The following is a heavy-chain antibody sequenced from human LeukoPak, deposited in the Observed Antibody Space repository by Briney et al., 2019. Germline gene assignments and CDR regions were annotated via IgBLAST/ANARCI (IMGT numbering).Heavy chain of an antibody. D-gene: IGHD2-2*01. CDR2: INHSGST. CDR3: ARGLYCSSTSCYENASDI. J-gene: IGHJ3*02. V-gene: IGHV4-34*01. Sequence: SETLSLTCAVYGGSFSGYYWSWIRQPPGKGLEWIGEINHSGSTNYNPSLKSRVTISVDTSKNQFSLKLSSVTAADTAVYYCARGLYCSSTSCYENASDIWGQGTMVTVSS. CDR1: GGSFSGYY.